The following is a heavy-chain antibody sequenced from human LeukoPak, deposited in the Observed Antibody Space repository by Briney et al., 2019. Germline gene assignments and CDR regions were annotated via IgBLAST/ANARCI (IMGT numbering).Heavy chain of an antibody. D-gene: IGHD4-23*01. J-gene: IGHJ4*02. CDR3: AAGDYGGNSGGFFDY. V-gene: IGHV5-10-1*01. CDR2: IDPSDSYT. CDR1: GYSFTSYW. Sequence: GESLKIPCKGSGYSFTSYWISWVRQMPGKGLEWMGRIDPSDSYTNYSPSFQGHVTISADKSISTAYLQWSSLKASDTAMYYCAAGDYGGNSGGFFDYWGQGTLVTVSS.